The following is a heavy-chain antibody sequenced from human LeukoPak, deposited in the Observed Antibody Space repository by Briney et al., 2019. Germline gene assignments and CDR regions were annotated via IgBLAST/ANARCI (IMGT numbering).Heavy chain of an antibody. CDR1: GFTFSSYW. D-gene: IGHD6-13*01. V-gene: IGHV3-7*01. CDR3: ARAFDQQLVRSLYAFDI. J-gene: IGHJ3*02. CDR2: IKQDGSEK. Sequence: AGGSLRLSCAASGFTFSSYWMSWVRQAPGKGLEWVANIKQDGSEKYYVDSVKGRFTISRDNAKNSFYLQMNSLRAEDTAVYYCARAFDQQLVRSLYAFDIWGQGTMVTVSS.